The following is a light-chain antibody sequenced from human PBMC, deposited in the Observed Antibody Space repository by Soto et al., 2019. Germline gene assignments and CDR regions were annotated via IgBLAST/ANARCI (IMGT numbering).Light chain of an antibody. CDR1: QSVSSN. J-gene: IGKJ3*01. Sequence: EIVMTQSPATLSVSPGERATLSCRASQSVSSNLAWYQQKPGQAPRLLIYGASTRATGIPARFSGSGSGTEFTLTISSLRSEDFAVYYCQQYGDSPATFGPGTKVDIK. CDR2: GAS. V-gene: IGKV3-15*01. CDR3: QQYGDSPAT.